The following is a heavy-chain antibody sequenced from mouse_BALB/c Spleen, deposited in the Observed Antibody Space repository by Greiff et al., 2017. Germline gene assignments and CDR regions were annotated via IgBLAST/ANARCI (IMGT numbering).Heavy chain of an antibody. CDR2: ISSGSSTI. D-gene: IGHD2-10*01. V-gene: IGHV5-17*02. CDR1: GFTFSSFG. Sequence: EVQLVESGGGLVQPGGSRKLSCAASGFTFSSFGMHWVRQALEKGLEWVAYISSGSSTIYYADTVKGRFTISRDNPKNTLFLQMTSLRSEDTAMYYCTRGPYYGSYYAMDYWGQGTSVTVSS. J-gene: IGHJ4*01. CDR3: TRGPYYGSYYAMDY.